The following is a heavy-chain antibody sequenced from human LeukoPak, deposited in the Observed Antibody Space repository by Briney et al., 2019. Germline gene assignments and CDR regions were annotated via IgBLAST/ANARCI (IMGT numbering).Heavy chain of an antibody. CDR3: ASSAPYDSSGLYFDY. J-gene: IGHJ4*02. Sequence: ASVKVSCKASGYTFTGYYMHWVRQAPGQGLEWMGWINPNSGGTNYAQKFQGSVTMTRDTSISTAYMELSRLRSDDTAVYYRASSAPYDSSGLYFDYWGQGTLVTVSS. V-gene: IGHV1-2*02. D-gene: IGHD3-22*01. CDR1: GYTFTGYY. CDR2: INPNSGGT.